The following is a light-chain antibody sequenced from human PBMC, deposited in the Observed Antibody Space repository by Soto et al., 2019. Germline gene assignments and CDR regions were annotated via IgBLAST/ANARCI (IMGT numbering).Light chain of an antibody. CDR3: SSYTSSITLV. Sequence: QSVLTQPASVSGSPGQSITISCTRTSSDIGAYNLVSWYQQHPGKVPKLLIYDVTYRPSGVSNRFSGFKSGTTASLTISGLQAEDEAYYYCSSYTSSITLVFGGGTKVTVL. V-gene: IGLV2-14*03. CDR2: DVT. J-gene: IGLJ3*02. CDR1: SSDIGAYNL.